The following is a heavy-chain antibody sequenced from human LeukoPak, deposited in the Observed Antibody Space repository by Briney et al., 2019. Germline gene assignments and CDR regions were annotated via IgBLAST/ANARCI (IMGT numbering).Heavy chain of an antibody. CDR3: ARDRGAYCSSTSCPPDY. V-gene: IGHV1-18*01. Sequence: ASVKVSCKASGYTFTSYGISWVRQAPGQGLEWMGWISAYNGNTNYAQKLQGRVTMTTDTSTSTAYMELRSLRSDDTAVYYCARDRGAYCSSTSCPPDYWGQGTLVTVSS. J-gene: IGHJ4*02. CDR2: ISAYNGNT. D-gene: IGHD2-2*01. CDR1: GYTFTSYG.